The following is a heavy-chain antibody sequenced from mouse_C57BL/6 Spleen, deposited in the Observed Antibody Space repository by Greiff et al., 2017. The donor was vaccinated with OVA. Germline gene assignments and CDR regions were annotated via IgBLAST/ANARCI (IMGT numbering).Heavy chain of an antibody. CDR2: ISYDGSN. D-gene: IGHD2-4*01. CDR3: ARGGDYDYGWFAY. CDR1: GYSITSGYY. V-gene: IGHV3-6*01. Sequence: ESGPGLVKPSQSLSLTCSVTGYSITSGYYWNWIRQFPGNKLEWMGYISYDGSNNYNPSLKNRISITRDTSKNQFFLKLNSVTTEDTATYYCARGGDYDYGWFAYWGQGTLVTVSA. J-gene: IGHJ3*01.